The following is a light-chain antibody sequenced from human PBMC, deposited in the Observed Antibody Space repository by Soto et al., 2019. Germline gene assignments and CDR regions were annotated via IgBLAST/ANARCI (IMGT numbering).Light chain of an antibody. CDR3: AAWDDSLNGVV. Sequence: QSVLTQRPSASGTPGQRVTVSCSGSSANIGSNTVNWYQQLPGTAPKLLIYSNNQRPSGVPDRFAGSKSGTSASLAISGLQSEDEAYYYCAAWDDSLNGVVFGGGTKVTVL. CDR1: SANIGSNT. CDR2: SNN. J-gene: IGLJ2*01. V-gene: IGLV1-44*01.